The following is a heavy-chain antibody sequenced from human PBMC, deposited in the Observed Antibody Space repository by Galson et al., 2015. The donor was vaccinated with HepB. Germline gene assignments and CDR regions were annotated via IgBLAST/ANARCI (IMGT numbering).Heavy chain of an antibody. CDR1: GFTFSDYY. Sequence: SLRLSCAASGFTFSDYYMSWIRQAPGKGLEWVSYISSSGSTIYYADSVKGRLTISRDNAKNSLYLQMNSLRAEDTAVYYCARARDNYSSLIGYFDYWGQGTLVTVSS. V-gene: IGHV3-11*01. J-gene: IGHJ4*02. CDR2: ISSSGSTI. CDR3: ARARDNYSSLIGYFDY. D-gene: IGHD4-11*01.